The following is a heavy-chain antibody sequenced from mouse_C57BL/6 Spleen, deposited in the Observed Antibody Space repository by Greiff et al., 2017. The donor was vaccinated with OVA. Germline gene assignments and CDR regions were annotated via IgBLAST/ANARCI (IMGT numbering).Heavy chain of an antibody. Sequence: QVQLQQPGTELVKPGASVKLSCKASGYTFTSYWMHWVKQRPGQGLEWIGNINPSNGGTNYNEKFKSKATLTVDKSSSTAYMQLSSLTSEDSAVEYCARWGVWDYEKDYWGQGTTLTVSS. CDR3: ARWGVWDYEKDY. CDR2: INPSNGGT. CDR1: GYTFTSYW. V-gene: IGHV1-53*01. J-gene: IGHJ2*01. D-gene: IGHD2-4*01.